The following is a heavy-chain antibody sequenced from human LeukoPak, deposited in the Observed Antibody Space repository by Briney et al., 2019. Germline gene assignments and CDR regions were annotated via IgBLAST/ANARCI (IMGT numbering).Heavy chain of an antibody. J-gene: IGHJ4*02. CDR3: ARDGYSSSYGGVLGY. Sequence: GGCLRLSCAGAGFTLSSDSMNWVRQAPGKGLEWVSSISSSSSYIYYADSVKGRFTISRDNAKNSLYLQMNSLRAEDTAVYYCARDGYSSSYGGVLGYWGQGTLVTVSS. V-gene: IGHV3-21*01. D-gene: IGHD6-6*01. CDR1: GFTLSSDS. CDR2: ISSSSSYI.